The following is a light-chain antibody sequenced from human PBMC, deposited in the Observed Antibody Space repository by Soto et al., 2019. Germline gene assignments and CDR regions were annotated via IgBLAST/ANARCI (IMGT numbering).Light chain of an antibody. J-gene: IGKJ1*01. CDR2: GAS. V-gene: IGKV3-15*01. CDR1: QSVSSS. CDR3: QQYGDSRT. Sequence: EIVMTQSPATLSVSPAERVTLPCRASQSVSSSLAWYQQKPGQPPRLLIYGASTRATGIPARFSGSGSGTEFTLTISRLEPEDFAVYFCQQYGDSRTFGQGTKVDI.